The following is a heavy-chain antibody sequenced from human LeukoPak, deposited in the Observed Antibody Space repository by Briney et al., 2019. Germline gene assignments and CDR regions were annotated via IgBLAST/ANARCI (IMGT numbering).Heavy chain of an antibody. CDR2: ISSSSSYI. V-gene: IGHV3-21*01. Sequence: KPGGSLRLSCAASGFTFSSYSMNWVRQAPGKGLEWVSSISSSSSYIYYADSVKGRFTISRDNAKNSLYLQMNSLRAEDTAVYYCATNSGSYRRGDYWGQGTLVTVSS. CDR3: ATNSGSYRRGDY. J-gene: IGHJ4*02. D-gene: IGHD1-26*01. CDR1: GFTFSSYS.